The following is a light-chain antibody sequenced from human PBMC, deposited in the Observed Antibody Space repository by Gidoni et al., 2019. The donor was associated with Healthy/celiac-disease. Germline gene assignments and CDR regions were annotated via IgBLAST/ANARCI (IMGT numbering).Light chain of an antibody. CDR2: GKN. J-gene: IGLJ2*01. CDR3: NSRDSSGNHVV. V-gene: IGLV3-19*01. Sequence: SSELTQDADVSVALGQTVRITCQGDSLRSYYASWYQQKPGQAPVLVIYGKNNRPSGIPYRFSGSSSGNTASLPITGAQAEDEADYYCNSRDSSGNHVVFGGGTTLTVL. CDR1: SLRSYY.